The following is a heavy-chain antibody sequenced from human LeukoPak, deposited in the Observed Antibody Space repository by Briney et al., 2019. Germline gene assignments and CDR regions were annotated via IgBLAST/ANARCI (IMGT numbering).Heavy chain of an antibody. Sequence: GGSLRLSCAASEFTFSSYSMNWVRQAPGKGLEWVSSISSSSSYIYYADSVKGRFTISRDNAKNSLYLQMNSLRAEDTAVYYCARDTRLYGDYYYGMDVWGQGTTVTVSS. J-gene: IGHJ6*02. CDR1: EFTFSSYS. V-gene: IGHV3-21*01. CDR2: ISSSSSYI. D-gene: IGHD4-17*01. CDR3: ARDTRLYGDYYYGMDV.